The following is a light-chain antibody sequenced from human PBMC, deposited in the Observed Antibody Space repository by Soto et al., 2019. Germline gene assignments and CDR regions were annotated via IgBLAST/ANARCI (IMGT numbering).Light chain of an antibody. Sequence: EIVVTQSPATLSVSPGERATLSCKASQSVSSNLAWYQQKPGQAPRLLIYGASTRATGVPARFSGSGSGTDFTLTISSLQSEDSAVYYCQQYNNWPPLTFGGGTKVEIE. CDR3: QQYNNWPPLT. J-gene: IGKJ4*01. V-gene: IGKV3-15*01. CDR2: GAS. CDR1: QSVSSN.